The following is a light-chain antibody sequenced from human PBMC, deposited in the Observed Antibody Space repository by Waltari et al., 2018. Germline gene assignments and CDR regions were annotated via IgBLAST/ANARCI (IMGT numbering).Light chain of an antibody. CDR3: QQYKSYPWT. CDR2: KTT. J-gene: IGKJ1*01. Sequence: DIQMTQSPSTLSAYVGDRVTITGRASQRISSWLAWYQQKPGKAPKLLIYKTTSLESGVPSRFSGSGSGTDFTLTISSLQSDDFATYYCQQYKSYPWTFGQGTRVEIK. V-gene: IGKV1-5*03. CDR1: QRISSW.